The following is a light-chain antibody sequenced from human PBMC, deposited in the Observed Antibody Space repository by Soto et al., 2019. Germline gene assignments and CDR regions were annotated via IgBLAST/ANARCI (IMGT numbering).Light chain of an antibody. J-gene: IGKJ2*01. CDR2: DAS. CDR3: QQYNSPYT. Sequence: DIQMTQSPSTLSASVGDRVTITCRASQSISSWLAWYQQKPGKAPKLLIYDASSLESGVPSRFSGSGSGSEFALTISSLQPGDFATYYCQQYNSPYTLGQGTKLEIK. CDR1: QSISSW. V-gene: IGKV1-5*01.